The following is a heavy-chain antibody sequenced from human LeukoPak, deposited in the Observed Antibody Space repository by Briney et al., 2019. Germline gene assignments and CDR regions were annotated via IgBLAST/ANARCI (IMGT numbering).Heavy chain of an antibody. Sequence: GGSLRLSCAASGFTFSNYWMSWIRQAPGKGLKWLGHIKEDGSEKNCVDSVKGRFTISRDNAKNSLYLQMNSLRVEDTAVYYCARVRVGGGDPEIGSYWGQGTLVTVSS. D-gene: IGHD2-21*02. V-gene: IGHV3-7*03. CDR1: GFTFSNYW. J-gene: IGHJ4*02. CDR2: IKEDGSEK. CDR3: ARVRVGGGDPEIGSY.